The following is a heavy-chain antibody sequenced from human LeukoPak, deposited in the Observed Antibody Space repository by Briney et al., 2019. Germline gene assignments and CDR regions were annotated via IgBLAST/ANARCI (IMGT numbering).Heavy chain of an antibody. J-gene: IGHJ4*02. CDR1: GFTFSTYS. V-gene: IGHV3-73*01. Sequence: QPGGSLRLSCAASGFTFSTYSMNWVRQASGKGLEWVGRIRSKADNYATAYAASVQGRCTISRDDSKNTAYLQLNSLKTEDTAVYYCTQSNYWGQGALVTVSS. CDR2: IRSKADNYAT. CDR3: TQSNY.